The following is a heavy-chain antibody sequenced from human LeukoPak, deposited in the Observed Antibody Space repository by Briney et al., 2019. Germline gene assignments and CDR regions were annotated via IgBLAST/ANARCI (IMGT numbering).Heavy chain of an antibody. V-gene: IGHV3-33*01. D-gene: IGHD3-9*01. CDR2: IWYDGSNK. J-gene: IGHJ3*02. CDR3: ARSPQTADSLALAFDI. Sequence: PGGSLRLSCAASGFTFSSYGMHWVRQAPGKGLEWVAVIWYDGSNKYYADSVKGRFTISRDNSKNTLYLQMNSLRAEDTAVYYCARSPQTADSLALAFDIWGQGTMVTVSS. CDR1: GFTFSSYG.